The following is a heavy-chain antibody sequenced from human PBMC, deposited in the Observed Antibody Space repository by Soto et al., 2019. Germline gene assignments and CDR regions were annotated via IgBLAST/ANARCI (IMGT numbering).Heavy chain of an antibody. CDR2: INAGNGNT. J-gene: IGHJ4*02. V-gene: IGHV1-3*01. CDR3: ARCPIAARLCPLDY. CDR1: GYTFTSYA. Sequence: ASVKVSCKASGYTFTSYAMHWVRQAPGQRLEWMGWINAGNGNTKYSQKFQGGVTITRDTSASTAYMELSSLRSEDTAVYYCARCPIAARLCPLDYWGQGTLVTVSS. D-gene: IGHD6-6*01.